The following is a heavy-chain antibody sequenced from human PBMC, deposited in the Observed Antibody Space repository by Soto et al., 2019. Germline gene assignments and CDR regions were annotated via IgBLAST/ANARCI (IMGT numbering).Heavy chain of an antibody. J-gene: IGHJ4*02. CDR3: ARTLGIDPRALDY. CDR1: GGSISSGGYY. Sequence: SETLFLTCTVSGGSISSGGYYWSWIRQHPGKGLEWIGYIYYSGSTYYNPSLKSRVTISVDKSKNQFSLKLSSVTAADTAVYYCARTLGIDPRALDYWGQGTLVTVSS. D-gene: IGHD3-3*02. V-gene: IGHV4-31*03. CDR2: IYYSGST.